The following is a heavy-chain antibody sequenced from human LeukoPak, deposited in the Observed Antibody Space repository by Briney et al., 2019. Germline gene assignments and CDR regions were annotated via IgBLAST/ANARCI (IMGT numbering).Heavy chain of an antibody. CDR1: GVSISDYC. J-gene: IGHJ4*02. D-gene: IGHD2-15*01. CDR3: ASVNCSSGSCHTDY. Sequence: PSETLSLTCTVSGVSISDYCLSWIRLPPGKGLEWIGYLSKSGNTNYSPSLKSRVTIFGDTPKNQFFLKLSSVTATDTAVNYCASVNCSSGSCHTDYWGQGTLVTVSS. V-gene: IGHV4-59*01. CDR2: LSKSGNT.